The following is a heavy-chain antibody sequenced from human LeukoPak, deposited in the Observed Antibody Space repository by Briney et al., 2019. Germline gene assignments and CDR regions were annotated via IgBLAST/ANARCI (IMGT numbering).Heavy chain of an antibody. CDR3: ATDSHYAFDF. CDR2: VRPGDSAR. Sequence: GGSLRLSCAAFGFTFSNYPMNWVRQAPGKGLEWVSNVRPGDSARSYADSVGGRFTISRDDTKNSLYLQMNSLRDEDTAVYYCATDSHYAFDFWGLGTLVTVSS. J-gene: IGHJ4*02. D-gene: IGHD4-17*01. V-gene: IGHV3-48*02. CDR1: GFTFSNYP.